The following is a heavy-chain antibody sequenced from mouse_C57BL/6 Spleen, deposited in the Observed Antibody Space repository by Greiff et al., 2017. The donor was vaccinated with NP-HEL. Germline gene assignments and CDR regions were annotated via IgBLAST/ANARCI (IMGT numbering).Heavy chain of an antibody. D-gene: IGHD2-1*01. CDR1: GYSITSGYY. Sequence: VQLKESGPGLVKPSQSLSLTCSVTGYSITSGYYWNWIRQFPGNKLEWMGYISYDGSNNCNPSLKNRISITRDTSKNQFFLKLNSVTTEDTATYYCARLGLRYGNYVWAMDYWGQGTSVTVSS. CDR2: ISYDGSN. J-gene: IGHJ4*01. CDR3: ARLGLRYGNYVWAMDY. V-gene: IGHV3-6*01.